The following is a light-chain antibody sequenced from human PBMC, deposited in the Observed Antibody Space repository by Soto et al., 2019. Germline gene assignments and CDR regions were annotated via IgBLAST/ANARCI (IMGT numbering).Light chain of an antibody. J-gene: IGLJ1*01. CDR1: SSDVGGYNY. CDR3: SSYTGSSVYV. Sequence: QSVLTQPASVSGSPGQSITISCTGTSSDVGGYNYVSWYQQHPGRAPNLMIYDVSHRPSGVSNRFSGSKSGNTASLTISGLQAEDEADYYRSSYTGSSVYVFGTGTKVTVL. V-gene: IGLV2-14*03. CDR2: DVS.